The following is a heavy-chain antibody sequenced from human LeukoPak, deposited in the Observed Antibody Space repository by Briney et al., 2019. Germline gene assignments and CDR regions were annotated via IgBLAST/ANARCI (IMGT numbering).Heavy chain of an antibody. V-gene: IGHV4-31*03. CDR3: ARDRTGYSACDI. J-gene: IGHJ3*02. D-gene: IGHD5-24*01. Sequence: PSETLSLTCTVSGGSIISGGYYWSWIRQHPGKGLEWIGYIYFSGSTYYNPSLKSRVTMSVDTSENQFSLKVSSVTAADTAVYYCARDRTGYSACDIWGQGTMVTVSS. CDR2: IYFSGST. CDR1: GGSIISGGYY.